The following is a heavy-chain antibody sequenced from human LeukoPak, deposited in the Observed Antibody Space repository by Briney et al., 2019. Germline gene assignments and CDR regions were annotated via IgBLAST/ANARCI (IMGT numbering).Heavy chain of an antibody. Sequence: GASVKVSCKASGYTFTGYYMHWVRQAPGQGLEWMGWINPDSGGTNFAQKFQGRVTMTRDTSISTAYMDLSRLRSDDTAVYYCVREAAVAGTGVYFDYWGQGTLVTVSS. J-gene: IGHJ4*02. CDR3: VREAAVAGTGVYFDY. D-gene: IGHD6-19*01. CDR2: INPDSGGT. V-gene: IGHV1-2*02. CDR1: GYTFTGYY.